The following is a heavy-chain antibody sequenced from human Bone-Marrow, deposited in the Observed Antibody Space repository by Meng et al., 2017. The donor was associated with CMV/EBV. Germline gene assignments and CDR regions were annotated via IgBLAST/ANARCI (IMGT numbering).Heavy chain of an antibody. J-gene: IGHJ6*02. D-gene: IGHD2-2*02. CDR3: ARGYCSSISCYSPAIYYYHYYGMDV. CDR1: GFTFSDYY. V-gene: IGHV3-11*04. CDR2: ISSSGSAI. Sequence: GEYLKISCAASGFTFSDYYMSWIRQAPGKGLEWISYISSSGSAIYYADSVKGRFTISRDNAKNSLYLQMNSLRAEDTAVYYCARGYCSSISCYSPAIYYYHYYGMDVWGQGTTVTVSS.